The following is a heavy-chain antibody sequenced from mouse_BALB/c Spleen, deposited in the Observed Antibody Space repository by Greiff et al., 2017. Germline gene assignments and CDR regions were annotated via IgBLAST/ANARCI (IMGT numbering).Heavy chain of an antibody. CDR3: ARVFDY. V-gene: IGHV3-2*02. Sequence: DVKLVESGPGLVKPSQSLSLTCTVTGYSITSDYAWNWIRQFPGNKLEWMGYISYSGSTSYNPSLKSRISITRDTSKNQFFLQLNSVTTEDTATYYCARVFDYWGQGTTLTVSS. CDR1: GYSITSDYA. J-gene: IGHJ2*01. CDR2: ISYSGST.